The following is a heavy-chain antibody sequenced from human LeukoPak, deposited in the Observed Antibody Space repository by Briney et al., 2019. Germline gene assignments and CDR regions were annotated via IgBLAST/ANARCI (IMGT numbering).Heavy chain of an antibody. CDR2: IKSDGSST. J-gene: IGHJ4*02. D-gene: IGHD1-14*01. CDR3: ARDAAGLDY. Sequence: GGSLRLSCAASGFTFRSYWMHWVRQAPGKGLVWVSRIKSDGSSTTYADSVKGRFTISRDNAKNTLYLQMNSLRGEDTGVYYCARDAAGLDYWGQGTLVTVSS. CDR1: GFTFRSYW. V-gene: IGHV3-74*01.